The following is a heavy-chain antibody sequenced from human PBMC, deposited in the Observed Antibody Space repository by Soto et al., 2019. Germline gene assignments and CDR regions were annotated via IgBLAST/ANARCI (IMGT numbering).Heavy chain of an antibody. J-gene: IGHJ6*02. Sequence: SETLSLTCTVSCDSISSADYYWSWIRQTPGKGLEWIGHILYSGTTYYNPSLKSRLTISVDTSKNHFSLRLTSVTAADTAVYYCARDLWVEPELYYYGMDVWGQGTTVTVAS. CDR1: CDSISSADYY. V-gene: IGHV4-30-4*01. CDR2: ILYSGTT. CDR3: ARDLWVEPELYYYGMDV. D-gene: IGHD1-1*01.